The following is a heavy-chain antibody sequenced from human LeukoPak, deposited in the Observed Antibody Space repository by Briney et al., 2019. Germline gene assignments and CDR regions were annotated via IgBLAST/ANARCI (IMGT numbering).Heavy chain of an antibody. CDR1: GFTFSHYG. D-gene: IGHD6-6*01. V-gene: IGHV3-23*01. J-gene: IGHJ4*02. Sequence: QPGGSLRLSCAASGFTFSHYGIHWVRQAPGKGLEWVSAISGSGGSTYYADSVKGRFTISRDNSKNTLYLQMNSLRAEDTAVYYCAKAPTYSSSSHFDYWGQGTLVTVSS. CDR3: AKAPTYSSSSHFDY. CDR2: ISGSGGST.